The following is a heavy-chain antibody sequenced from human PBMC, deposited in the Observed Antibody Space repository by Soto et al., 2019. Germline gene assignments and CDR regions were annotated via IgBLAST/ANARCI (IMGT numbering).Heavy chain of an antibody. D-gene: IGHD6-13*01. J-gene: IGHJ6*02. Sequence: ASVKVSGKASGCTVSSYAISCVRQAPGQVLEWMGGIIPIFGTANYAQKFQGRVTITADESTSTAYMELSSLRSEDTAVYYCARDKGAAAGLFDYYYGMDVWGQGTTVTVSS. CDR3: ARDKGAAAGLFDYYYGMDV. CDR1: GCTVSSYA. CDR2: IIPIFGTA. V-gene: IGHV1-69*13.